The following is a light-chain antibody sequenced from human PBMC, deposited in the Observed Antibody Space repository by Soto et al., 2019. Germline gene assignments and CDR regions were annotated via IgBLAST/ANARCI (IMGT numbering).Light chain of an antibody. Sequence: QSVLTQPAYVSGSPGQSITISCSGTSSDDGGYNYVSWYQQQPGQDPKLMIYDVSNPPSGDYNRSSGSKSGNTASLPISGIQAEDESDYYCSTYISSRYRDVFGSGTKVTV. CDR1: SSDDGGYNY. CDR3: STYISSRYRDV. CDR2: DVS. J-gene: IGLJ1*01. V-gene: IGLV2-14*01.